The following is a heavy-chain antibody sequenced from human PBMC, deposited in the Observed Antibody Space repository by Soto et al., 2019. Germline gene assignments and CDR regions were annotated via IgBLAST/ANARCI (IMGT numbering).Heavy chain of an antibody. CDR3: AKDNGEYGDFDAFDI. Sequence: EVQLVESGGGLVQPGRSLRLSCAASGFSFDDYGMHWVRQAPGKGLDWVSSISWNGGIIGFADSVKGRFTISRDNAKNPLNRQMNSLGAENTAFYYGAKDNGEYGDFDAFDIRGKGKMVTVSS. J-gene: IGHJ3*02. D-gene: IGHD4-17*01. CDR2: ISWNGGII. V-gene: IGHV3-9*01. CDR1: GFSFDDYG.